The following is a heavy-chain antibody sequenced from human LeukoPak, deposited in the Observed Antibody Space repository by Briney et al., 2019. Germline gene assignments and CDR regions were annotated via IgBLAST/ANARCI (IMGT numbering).Heavy chain of an antibody. CDR2: INRNSGGT. J-gene: IGHJ4*02. D-gene: IGHD3/OR15-3a*01. CDR3: ARDPGVGWTYYFDY. V-gene: IGHV1-2*02. Sequence: ASVKVSCKASGYTFTGYYMHWVRQAPGQGLEWMGWINRNSGGTNYAQKFQGRVTMTRDTSISTAYMELSRLRSDDTAVYYCARDPGVGWTYYFDYWGQGTLVTVSS. CDR1: GYTFTGYY.